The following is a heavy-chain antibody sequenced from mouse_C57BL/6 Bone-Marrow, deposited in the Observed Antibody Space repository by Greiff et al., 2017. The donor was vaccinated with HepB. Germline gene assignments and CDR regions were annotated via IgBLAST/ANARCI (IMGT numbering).Heavy chain of an antibody. CDR3: ARGWLPYAMDY. V-gene: IGHV1-53*01. Sequence: QVQLQQPGTELVKPGASVKLSCKASGYTFTSYWIHWVKQRPGQGLEWIGNINPRNGGNDYSEKFKSKATLTVDKSYSTAYMQLSSLSSEESAAYYCARGWLPYAMDYWGQGTSVTVSA. CDR2: INPRNGGN. J-gene: IGHJ4*01. CDR1: GYTFTSYW. D-gene: IGHD2-3*01.